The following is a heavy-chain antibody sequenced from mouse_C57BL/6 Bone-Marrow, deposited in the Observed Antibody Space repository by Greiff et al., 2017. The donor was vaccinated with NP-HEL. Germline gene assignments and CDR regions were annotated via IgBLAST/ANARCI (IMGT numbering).Heavy chain of an antibody. V-gene: IGHV5-4*01. J-gene: IGHJ2*01. CDR1: GFTFSSYA. D-gene: IGHD2-3*01. CDR3: ARDGYYGDY. Sequence: EVKLQESGGGLVKPGGSLKLSCAASGFTFSSYAMSWVRQTPEKRLEWVATISDGGSYTYYPDNVKGRFTISRDNAKNNLYLQMSHLKSEDTAMYYCARDGYYGDYWGQGTTLTVSS. CDR2: ISDGGSYT.